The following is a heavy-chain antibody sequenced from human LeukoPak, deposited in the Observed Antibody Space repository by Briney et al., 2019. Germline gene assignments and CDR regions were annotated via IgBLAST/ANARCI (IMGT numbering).Heavy chain of an antibody. CDR2: IKKDGSQK. V-gene: IGHV3-7*03. J-gene: IGHJ4*02. Sequence: LXXSXXASGFTFSSFWMSWVRQAPGKGLEWVANIKKDGSQKYYVDPVEGRFTISRDNAKNSLYLQMDSLRVDDTAVYYCTRVFGGYDVSDYWGQGTLVTVSS. D-gene: IGHD3-3*01. CDR1: GFTFSSFW. CDR3: TRVFGGYDVSDY.